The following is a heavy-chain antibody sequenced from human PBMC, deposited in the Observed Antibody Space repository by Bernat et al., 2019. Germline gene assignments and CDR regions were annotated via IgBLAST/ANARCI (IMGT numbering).Heavy chain of an antibody. Sequence: QVQLVESGGGVVQPGRSLRLSCAASGFTFSSYGMHWVRQAPGKGLEWVAVIWYDGSNKYYADSVKGRFTISRDNSKNTLYLQMNSLRAEDTAVYYCAKRVTGYHNWFDPWGQGTLVTVSS. D-gene: IGHD5-12*01. V-gene: IGHV3-33*06. CDR2: IWYDGSNK. CDR3: AKRVTGYHNWFDP. CDR1: GFTFSSYG. J-gene: IGHJ5*02.